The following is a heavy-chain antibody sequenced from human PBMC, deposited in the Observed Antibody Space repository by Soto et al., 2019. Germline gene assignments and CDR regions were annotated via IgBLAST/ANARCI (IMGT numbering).Heavy chain of an antibody. V-gene: IGHV3-7*05. CDR3: AREFGPERPTYYYDSSGYPWDY. CDR2: IKQDGSEK. CDR1: GFTFSGYW. Sequence: PGGSLRLSCAASGFTFSGYWMSWVRQAPGKGLEWVANIKQDGSEKYYVDSVKGRFTISRDNAKNSLYLQMNSLRAEDTAVYYCAREFGPERPTYYYDSSGYPWDYWGQGTLVTVSS. D-gene: IGHD3-22*01. J-gene: IGHJ4*02.